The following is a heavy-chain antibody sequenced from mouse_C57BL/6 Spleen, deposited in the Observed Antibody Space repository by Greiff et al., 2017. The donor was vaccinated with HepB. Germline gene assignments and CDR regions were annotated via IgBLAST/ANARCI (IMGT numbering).Heavy chain of an antibody. CDR2: INPNNGGT. CDR1: GYTFTDYY. V-gene: IGHV1-26*01. CDR3: ARRGTYYSNYAYAMDY. D-gene: IGHD2-5*01. Sequence: EVQLQQSGPELVKPGASVKISCKASGYTFTDYYMNWVKQSHGKSLEWIGDINPNNGGTSYNQKFKGKATLTVDKSSSTAYMELRSLTSEDSAVYYCARRGTYYSNYAYAMDYWGQGTSVTVSS. J-gene: IGHJ4*01.